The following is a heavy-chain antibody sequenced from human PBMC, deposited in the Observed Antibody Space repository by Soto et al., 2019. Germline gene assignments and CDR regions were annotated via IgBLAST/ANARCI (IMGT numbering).Heavy chain of an antibody. Sequence: SETLSLTCTVSGTSISSYCWSWIRQPPGKGLEWIANIHYSGTTNYNPSLASRVTLSVDTSKNQFSLKMTSVTAADRAMYFCARYNSYAIDYWGRGTLVTVSS. V-gene: IGHV4-59*01. CDR3: ARYNSYAIDY. J-gene: IGHJ4*02. CDR1: GTSISSYC. CDR2: IHYSGTT. D-gene: IGHD2-8*01.